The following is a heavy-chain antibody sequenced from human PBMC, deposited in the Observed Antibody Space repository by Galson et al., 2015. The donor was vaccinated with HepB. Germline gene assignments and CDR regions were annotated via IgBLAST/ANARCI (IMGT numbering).Heavy chain of an antibody. D-gene: IGHD3-22*01. CDR1: GFTFSSYA. J-gene: IGHJ4*02. Sequence: SLRLSCAASGFTFSSYAMHWVRQAPGKGLEWVAVISYDGSNKYYADSVKGRFTISRDNSKNTLYLQMNSLRAEDTAVYYCARVVSGYYRRGYFDYWGQGTLVTVSS. CDR3: ARVVSGYYRRGYFDY. CDR2: ISYDGSNK. V-gene: IGHV3-30-3*01.